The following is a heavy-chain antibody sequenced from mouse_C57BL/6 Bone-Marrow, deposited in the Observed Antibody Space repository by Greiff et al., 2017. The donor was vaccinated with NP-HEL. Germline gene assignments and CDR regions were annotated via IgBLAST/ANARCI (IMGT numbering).Heavy chain of an antibody. Sequence: VQLQQPGAELVRPGSSVKLSCKASGYTFTSYWMDWVKQRPGQGLEWIGNIYPSDSETHYNQKFKDKTTLTVDKSSSTAYMQLSSLTSEDSAVYYCASTTVSRGDYAMDYWGQGTSVTVSS. CDR2: IYPSDSET. CDR1: GYTFTSYW. V-gene: IGHV1-61*01. J-gene: IGHJ4*01. CDR3: ASTTVSRGDYAMDY. D-gene: IGHD2-2*01.